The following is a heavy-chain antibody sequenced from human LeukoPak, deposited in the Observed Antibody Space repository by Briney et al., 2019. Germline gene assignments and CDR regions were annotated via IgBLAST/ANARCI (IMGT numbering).Heavy chain of an antibody. V-gene: IGHV4-34*01. D-gene: IGHD2-15*01. CDR2: INHSGST. Sequence: SETLSLTCAVYGGSFSGYYWSWIRQPPGKGLEWIGEINHSGSTNYNPSLKSRVTISVDTSKNQFSLKLSSVTAADTAVYYCAGYCSGGSCHYYYYYGMDVWGQGTTVTVSS. CDR3: AGYCSGGSCHYYYYYGMDV. CDR1: GGSFSGYY. J-gene: IGHJ6*02.